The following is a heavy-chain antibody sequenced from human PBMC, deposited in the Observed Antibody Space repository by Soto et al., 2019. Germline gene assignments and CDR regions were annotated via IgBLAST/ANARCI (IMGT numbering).Heavy chain of an antibody. CDR1: GFTSSNYW. CDR2: IKSDGSST. Sequence: HPGGSLRLSCAASGFTSSNYWMHWVRQAPGKGLVWVSRIKSDGSSTSYADSVKGRFTISRDNAKNTLDLQMHGLRAEDMAVYYCARSVRSGSFPYYYYGMDVWGQGTTVTVSS. D-gene: IGHD3-10*01. J-gene: IGHJ6*02. V-gene: IGHV3-74*01. CDR3: ARSVRSGSFPYYYYGMDV.